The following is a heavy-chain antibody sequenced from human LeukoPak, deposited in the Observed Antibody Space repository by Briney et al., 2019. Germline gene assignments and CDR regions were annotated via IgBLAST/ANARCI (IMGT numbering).Heavy chain of an antibody. D-gene: IGHD3-3*01. V-gene: IGHV3-53*04. CDR1: GFTVSSNY. CDR3: ARFLGRITISGVVPYGMDV. J-gene: IGHJ6*02. Sequence: GGSLRLSCAASGFTVSSNYMTWVRQAPGKGLEWVSLIYSAGGTYYTDYVKGRCTIFRHSSKNTLYLQMSSLRGEDTAVYYCARFLGRITISGVVPYGMDVWGQGTTVTVSS. CDR2: IYSAGGT.